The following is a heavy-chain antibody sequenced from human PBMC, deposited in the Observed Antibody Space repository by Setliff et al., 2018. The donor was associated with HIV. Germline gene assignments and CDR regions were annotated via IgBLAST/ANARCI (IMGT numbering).Heavy chain of an antibody. CDR3: ARDVGSHYDSREYYFDY. D-gene: IGHD3-22*01. V-gene: IGHV4-59*01. Sequence: PSETLSLTCTVSGDSISSYSWSWTRQPPGKGLEWIGHIYYSGRTNYNPSLKSRVTISVDTSKNQFSLKLSSVTAADTAVYYCARDVGSHYDSREYYFDYGGQGTLVTVS. CDR2: IYYSGRT. CDR1: GDSISSYS. J-gene: IGHJ4*02.